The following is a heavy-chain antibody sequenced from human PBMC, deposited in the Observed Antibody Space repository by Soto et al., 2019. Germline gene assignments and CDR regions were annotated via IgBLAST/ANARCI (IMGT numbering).Heavy chain of an antibody. J-gene: IGHJ2*01. CDR1: GGSISSSSYY. CDR3: ARRAPRSWYFDL. CDR2: IYYSGST. Sequence: QLQLQESGPGLVKPSETLSLTCTVSGGSISSSSYYWGWIRQPPGKGLEWIGSIYYSGSTYYNPSLKSRVPISVDTSKNQFSLKLSSVTAADTAVYYCARRAPRSWYFDLWGRGTLVTVSS. V-gene: IGHV4-39*01.